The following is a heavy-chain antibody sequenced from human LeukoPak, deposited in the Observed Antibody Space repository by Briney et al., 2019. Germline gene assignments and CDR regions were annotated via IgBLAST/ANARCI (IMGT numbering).Heavy chain of an antibody. J-gene: IGHJ1*01. CDR1: GFTFSNNA. Sequence: PGGSLRLSCSVSGFTFSNNAMHWVRQAPGKGLELVSVIYSADSTYYADSVKGRFTISRDNSKNTLYLQMNSLRAEDTAVYYCATVEYYDSSGSCYFQHWGQGTLLTVSS. CDR3: ATVEYYDSSGSCYFQH. CDR2: IYSADST. V-gene: IGHV3-53*01. D-gene: IGHD3-22*01.